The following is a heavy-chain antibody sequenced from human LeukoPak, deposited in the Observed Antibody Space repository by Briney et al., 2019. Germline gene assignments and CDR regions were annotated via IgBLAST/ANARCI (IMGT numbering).Heavy chain of an antibody. D-gene: IGHD4-17*01. CDR2: ISGSGGST. V-gene: IGHV3-23*01. J-gene: IGHJ6*02. CDR3: AKGVRVTTYFYYGMDV. Sequence: GGSLRLSCAASGFTFSSYAMSWVRQAPGKGLEWVSYISGSGGSTIYADSVRGRYTISRDNSKNTLYLQMNSLRAEDKAVYYCAKGVRVTTYFYYGMDVWGQGTTVTVSS. CDR1: GFTFSSYA.